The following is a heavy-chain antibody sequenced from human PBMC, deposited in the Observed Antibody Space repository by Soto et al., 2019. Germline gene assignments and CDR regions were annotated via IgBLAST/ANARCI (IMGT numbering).Heavy chain of an antibody. CDR3: AHRFDWYYFDN. D-gene: IGHD3-9*01. Sequence: QITLKESGPTLVKPTQTLTLTCTFSGFSLSTSEVGVGWIRQPPGKGLEWLALIYWDDDKRYSPSLKSRLTVTKDNSRNQVVLTMTNMDPLDTATYYCAHRFDWYYFDNWGQGTLVTVSS. CDR2: IYWDDDK. J-gene: IGHJ4*02. V-gene: IGHV2-5*02. CDR1: GFSLSTSEVG.